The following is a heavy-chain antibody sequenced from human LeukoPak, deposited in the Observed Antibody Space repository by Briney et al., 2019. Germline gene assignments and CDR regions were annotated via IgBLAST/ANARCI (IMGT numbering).Heavy chain of an antibody. CDR2: INHSGST. Sequence: SEALSLTCAVYGGSFSGYYWSWIRQPPGKGLEWIGEINHSGSTNYNPSLKSRVTISVDTSKNQFSLKLSSVTAADTAVYYCASSHYYDSSGYYPIYYMDVWGKGTTVTVSS. J-gene: IGHJ6*03. CDR1: GGSFSGYY. V-gene: IGHV4-34*01. D-gene: IGHD3-22*01. CDR3: ASSHYYDSSGYYPIYYMDV.